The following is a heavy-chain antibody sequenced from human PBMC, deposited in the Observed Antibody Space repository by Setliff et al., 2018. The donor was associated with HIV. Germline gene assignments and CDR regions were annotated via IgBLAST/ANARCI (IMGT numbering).Heavy chain of an antibody. CDR1: GYSFSSYW. CDR3: ARITYYYDSSAYLLYDAFDI. J-gene: IGHJ3*02. V-gene: IGHV5-51*01. D-gene: IGHD3-22*01. CDR2: IHPGDSDT. Sequence: GESLKISCQGSGYSFSSYWVGWVRQMPGKGLEWMGIIHPGDSDTRYSPSFQGQVIISADKSINTAYLQWNSLKASDTAMYYCARITYYYDSSAYLLYDAFDIWGQGTMVTVSS.